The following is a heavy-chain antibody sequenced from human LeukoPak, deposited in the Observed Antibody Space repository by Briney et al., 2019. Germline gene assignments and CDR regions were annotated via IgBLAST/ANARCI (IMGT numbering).Heavy chain of an antibody. J-gene: IGHJ4*02. CDR3: ASGSYYNVY. V-gene: IGHV3-74*01. CDR1: GLTFRKYC. CDR2: INSDGSNT. D-gene: IGHD1-26*01. Sequence: QPGGSLRLSCAASGLTFRKYCTHWVRQAPGKGLVWVSYINSDGSNTAYADSVTGRFTISRDNAKNTLYLQMSSLRADGTAVYCCASGSYYNVYWGQGTLVTVCS.